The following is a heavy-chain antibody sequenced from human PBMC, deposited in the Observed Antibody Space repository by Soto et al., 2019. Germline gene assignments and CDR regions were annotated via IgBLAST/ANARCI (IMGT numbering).Heavy chain of an antibody. Sequence: SVKVSCKASRGTFSSYAISWVRQAPGQGVEWMGGIIPIFGTANYAQKFQGRVTITADETTSTAYMELGSLRSEDMAVYYCAIDAYSGFLNWGQGTLVTVSS. CDR3: AIDAYSGFLN. D-gene: IGHD2-15*01. V-gene: IGHV1-69*13. CDR1: RGTFSSYA. J-gene: IGHJ4*02. CDR2: IIPIFGTA.